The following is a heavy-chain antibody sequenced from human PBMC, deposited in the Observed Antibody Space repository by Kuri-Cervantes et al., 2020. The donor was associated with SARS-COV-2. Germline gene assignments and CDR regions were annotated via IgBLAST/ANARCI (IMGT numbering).Heavy chain of an antibody. CDR2: IKCDGSEK. J-gene: IGHJ4*02. V-gene: IGHV3-52*01. Sequence: GESLKISCAASGFTFSSSWMHWVCQAPEKGLEWVADIKCDGSEKYYVDSVKGRLTISRDNAKNSLYLQMNSLRAEDTAVYYCARELTVTTPFDYWGQGTLVTVAS. CDR1: GFTFSSSW. CDR3: ARELTVTTPFDY. D-gene: IGHD4-17*01.